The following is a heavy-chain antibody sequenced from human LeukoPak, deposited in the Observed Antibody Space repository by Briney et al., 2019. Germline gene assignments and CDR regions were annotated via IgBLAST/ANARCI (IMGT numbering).Heavy chain of an antibody. CDR3: ANGYNYGLDY. J-gene: IGHJ4*02. Sequence: GGSLRLSCAASGFTFSTYAMNWVRQAPGRGLEWVSTFSGSVNTTYYADSLKGRVTISRHNSNNKVYLQMDSLPSDHAAVYDCANGYNYGLDYWGQGTLVTVSS. CDR1: GFTFSTYA. CDR2: FSGSVNTT. D-gene: IGHD5-18*01. V-gene: IGHV3-23*01.